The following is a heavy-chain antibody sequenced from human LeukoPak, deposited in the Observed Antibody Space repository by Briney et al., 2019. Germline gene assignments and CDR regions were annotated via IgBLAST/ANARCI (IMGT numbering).Heavy chain of an antibody. D-gene: IGHD3-22*01. J-gene: IGHJ3*02. CDR1: GFTFSSYA. Sequence: QSGGSLRLSCAASGFTFSSYAMSWVRQAPGKGLEWVSAISGSGGSTYYADSVKGRFTISRDNSKNTLYLQMNSLRAEDTAVYYCASRVTMTGAFDIWGQGTMVTVSS. CDR2: ISGSGGST. CDR3: ASRVTMTGAFDI. V-gene: IGHV3-23*01.